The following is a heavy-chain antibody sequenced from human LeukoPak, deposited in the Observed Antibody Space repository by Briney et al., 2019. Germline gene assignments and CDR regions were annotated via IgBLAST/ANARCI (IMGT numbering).Heavy chain of an antibody. CDR3: ARDRGIVVVPAAKANAFDI. CDR2: ISSSSSTI. Sequence: GGSLRLSCAASGFTFSSYSMNWVRQAPGKGLEWVSYISSSSSTIYYADSVKGRFTISRDNAKNSLYLQMNSLRAEDTAVYYCARDRGIVVVPAAKANAFDIWGQGTMVTVSS. CDR1: GFTFSSYS. V-gene: IGHV3-48*01. D-gene: IGHD2-2*01. J-gene: IGHJ3*02.